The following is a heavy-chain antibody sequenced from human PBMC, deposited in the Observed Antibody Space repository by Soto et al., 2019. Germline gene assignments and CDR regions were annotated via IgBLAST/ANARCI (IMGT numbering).Heavy chain of an antibody. V-gene: IGHV3-74*01. D-gene: IGHD1-26*01. CDR2: ISRDGSTT. J-gene: IGHJ6*02. Sequence: EVQLVESGGGLVQPGGSLRLSCAASGFTFSSYRMHWVRQAPGKGLLWVSRISRDGSTTNYADSVKGRFTISRDNAKNTLYLQMNSLRAEDTATYYCAVGPTTSYSYTLDVWGRGTTGTVSS. CDR1: GFTFSSYR. CDR3: AVGPTTSYSYTLDV.